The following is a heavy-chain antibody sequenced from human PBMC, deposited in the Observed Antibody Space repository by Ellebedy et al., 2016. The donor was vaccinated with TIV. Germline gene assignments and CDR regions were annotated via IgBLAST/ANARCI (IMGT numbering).Heavy chain of an antibody. J-gene: IGHJ4*02. V-gene: IGHV3-11*01. CDR3: AKDLIIGSARRGTVPDS. Sequence: GESLKISXAASGFTFSAFYMTWIRQAPGKGLEWTSYISSSDGTTYYADSVKGRFTISRDNSKNTVYLQMNTLRAEDTAVYYCAKDLIIGSARRGTVPDSWGQGTLVTVSS. CDR1: GFTFSAFY. D-gene: IGHD1-20*01. CDR2: ISSSDGTT.